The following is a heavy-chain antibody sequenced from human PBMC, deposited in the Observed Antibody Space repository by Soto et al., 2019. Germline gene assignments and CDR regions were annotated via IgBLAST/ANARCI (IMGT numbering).Heavy chain of an antibody. CDR2: IYYSGNT. CDR1: GGSISSSSYY. CDR3: ARRYGGNLDY. V-gene: IGHV4-39*07. Sequence: SETLSLTCTVSGGSISSSSYYWGWIRQPPGKGLEWIGSIYYSGNTYYNPSLKSRVTISVDTSKNQFSLKLSSVTAADTAVYYCARRYGGNLDYWGQGTLVTVSS. D-gene: IGHD1-26*01. J-gene: IGHJ4*02.